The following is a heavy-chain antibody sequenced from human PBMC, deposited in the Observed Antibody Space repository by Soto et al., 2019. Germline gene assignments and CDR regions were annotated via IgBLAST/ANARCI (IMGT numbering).Heavy chain of an antibody. D-gene: IGHD6-13*01. CDR3: ARHGSSWLGSKAFDI. J-gene: IGHJ3*02. V-gene: IGHV5-10-1*01. CDR2: IDPSDSYT. CDR1: GYSFTSYW. Sequence: PGESLKISCKGSGYSFTSYWISWVRQMPRKGLEWMGRIDPSDSYTNYSPSFQGHVTISADKSISTAYLQWSSLKASDTAMYYCARHGSSWLGSKAFDIWGQGTMVTVSS.